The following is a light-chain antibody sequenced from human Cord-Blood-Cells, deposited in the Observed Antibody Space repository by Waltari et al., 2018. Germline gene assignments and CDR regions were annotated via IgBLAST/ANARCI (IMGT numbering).Light chain of an antibody. Sequence: QSALTQPRSVSGSPGQPVTIPCTATNSDLGGYNYVSWYQQHPGKAPKLMIYDVSKRPSGVPDRFSGSKSGNTASLTISGLQAEDEADYYCCSYAGSYTFVVFGGGTKLTVL. CDR3: CSYAGSYTFVV. J-gene: IGLJ2*01. CDR1: NSDLGGYNY. V-gene: IGLV2-11*01. CDR2: DVS.